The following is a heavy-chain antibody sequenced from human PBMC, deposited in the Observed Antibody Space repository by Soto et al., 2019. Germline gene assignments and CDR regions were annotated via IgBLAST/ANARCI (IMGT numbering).Heavy chain of an antibody. Sequence: QVQQVQSGAEVKKPGASVKVSCKASGYTFTSYGISWVRQAPGQGLEWMGWISAYNGNTNYAQKLQGRVTMTTDTSTSTAYMELRSLRSDDTAVYYCARGFEYYYDSSGYYPNYYYYGMDVWGQGTTVTVSS. CDR1: GYTFTSYG. D-gene: IGHD3-22*01. CDR3: ARGFEYYYDSSGYYPNYYYYGMDV. CDR2: ISAYNGNT. J-gene: IGHJ6*02. V-gene: IGHV1-18*01.